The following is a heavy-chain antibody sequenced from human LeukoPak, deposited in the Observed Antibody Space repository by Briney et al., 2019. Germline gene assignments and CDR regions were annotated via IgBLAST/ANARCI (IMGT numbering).Heavy chain of an antibody. CDR3: ARYRLGWFDP. V-gene: IGHV4-61*02. Sequence: SETLSLTCTASGGSLSSSDYFWSWRRQPAGTGLEWIGRINSRGSTNYNPSLKSRVTLSVDTSKNQFSLKLTSVTVADTAVYYCARYRLGWFDPWGQGTLVTVSS. J-gene: IGHJ5*02. CDR2: INSRGST. D-gene: IGHD6-25*01. CDR1: GGSLSSSDYF.